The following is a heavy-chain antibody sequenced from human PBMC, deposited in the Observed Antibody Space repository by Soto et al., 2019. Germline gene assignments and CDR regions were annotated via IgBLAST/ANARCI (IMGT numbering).Heavy chain of an antibody. Sequence: SLRLSCAASGFTFSSYSLDWVRQAPGTGLEWVAGISSDGSNKYYADSVKGRFTISRDNSQNTLYLQMNSLKGEDTAVYYCARDIIGGGYYWSVKPSYYHYVMDVWGQGTTVTVSS. CDR2: ISSDGSNK. CDR1: GFTFSSYS. J-gene: IGHJ6*02. V-gene: IGHV3-30-3*01. D-gene: IGHD3-22*01. CDR3: ARDIIGGGYYWSVKPSYYHYVMDV.